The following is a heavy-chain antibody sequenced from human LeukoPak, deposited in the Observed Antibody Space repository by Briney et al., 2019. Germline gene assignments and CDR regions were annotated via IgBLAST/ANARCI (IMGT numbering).Heavy chain of an antibody. V-gene: IGHV4-39*07. CDR1: GGSSISSSSDY. CDR2: IYYSGST. Sequence: SETLSLTCSVSGGSSISSSSDYWGWIRQPPGKGLEWIASIYYSGSTYYNPSLKSQVTTSVDMSKKQLSLKLSSVTAADTAVYYCARLGPAAGTSFDYWGQGTLVTVSS. D-gene: IGHD6-13*01. J-gene: IGHJ4*02. CDR3: ARLGPAAGTSFDY.